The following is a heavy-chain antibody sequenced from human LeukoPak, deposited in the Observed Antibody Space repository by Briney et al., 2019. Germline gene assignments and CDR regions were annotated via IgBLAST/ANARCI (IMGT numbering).Heavy chain of an antibody. CDR2: IKSKTDGGTT. D-gene: IGHD3-10*01. CDR3: TTDSGYYGSGSYVDY. CDR1: GFTFSNAW. Sequence: PGGSLRLSCAASGFTFSNAWMSWVRQAPGKGLEWGGRIKSKTDGGTTDYAAPVKGTFTISRDDSKNTLYLQMNSLKTEDTAVYYCTTDSGYYGSGSYVDYWGQGTLVTVSS. J-gene: IGHJ4*02. V-gene: IGHV3-15*01.